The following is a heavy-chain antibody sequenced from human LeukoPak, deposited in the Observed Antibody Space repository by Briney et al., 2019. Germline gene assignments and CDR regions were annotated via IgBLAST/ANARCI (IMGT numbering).Heavy chain of an antibody. D-gene: IGHD3-22*01. CDR3: ARFHYYDSSGYGVYFDY. CDR2: IYTSGST. V-gene: IGHV4-4*07. CDR1: GGSISSYY. J-gene: IGHJ4*02. Sequence: SETLSLTCTVSGGSISSYYWSWIRQPAGKGLEWIGRIYTSGSTNYNPSLKSRVTMSVDTSENQFSLKLSSVTAADTAVYYCARFHYYDSSGYGVYFDYWGQGTLVTVSS.